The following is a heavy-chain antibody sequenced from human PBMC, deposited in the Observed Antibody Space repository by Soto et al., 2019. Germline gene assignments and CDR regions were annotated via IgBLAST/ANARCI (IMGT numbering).Heavy chain of an antibody. CDR3: AKGSPRILYSHSYYYGMDV. CDR1: GFTFSSYG. Sequence: QVQLVESGGGVVQPGRSLRLSCAASGFTFSSYGMHWVRQAPGKGLEWVAVISYDGSNKYYADSVKGRFTISRDNSKNTLYLQMNSLRAEDTAVYYCAKGSPRILYSHSYYYGMDVWGQGTTVTVSS. D-gene: IGHD2-15*01. J-gene: IGHJ6*02. CDR2: ISYDGSNK. V-gene: IGHV3-30*18.